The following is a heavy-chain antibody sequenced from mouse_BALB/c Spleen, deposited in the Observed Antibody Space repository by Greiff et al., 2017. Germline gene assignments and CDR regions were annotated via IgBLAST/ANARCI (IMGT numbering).Heavy chain of an antibody. Sequence: VQLQQSGAELVKPGASVKLSCKASGYTFTSYYMYWVKQRPGQGLEWIGEINPSNGGTNFNEKFKSKATLTVDKSSSTAYMQLSSLTSEDSAVYYCCYVSSFDYWGQGTTLTVSS. CDR3: CYVSSFDY. CDR1: GYTFTSYY. J-gene: IGHJ2*01. V-gene: IGHV1S81*02. CDR2: INPSNGGT. D-gene: IGHD1-1*01.